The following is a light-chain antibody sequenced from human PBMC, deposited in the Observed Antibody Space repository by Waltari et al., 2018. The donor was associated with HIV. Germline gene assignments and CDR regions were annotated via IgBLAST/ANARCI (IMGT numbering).Light chain of an antibody. CDR1: NSNIGSNS. Sequence: QSVLTQPPSASGTPGQRVTISCSGSNSNIGSNSVNWYQQLPGTAPKLLIYSSNQRPLGVPDRFSGSKSGTSASLAISGLQSEDEADYYCQSYDTNNHLIFGGGTKLTVL. V-gene: IGLV1-44*01. CDR3: QSYDTNNHLI. CDR2: SSN. J-gene: IGLJ2*01.